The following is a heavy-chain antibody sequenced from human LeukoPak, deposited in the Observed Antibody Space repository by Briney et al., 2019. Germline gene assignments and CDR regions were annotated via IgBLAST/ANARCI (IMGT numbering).Heavy chain of an antibody. V-gene: IGHV4-4*07. J-gene: IGHJ5*02. CDR2: IYTSGST. D-gene: IGHD2-2*01. Sequence: SETLSLTCTVSGGSISSYYWSWIRQPAGKGLEWIGRIYTSGSTNYNPSLKSRVTMSVDTSKNQFSLKLSSVTAADTAVYYCARDWGVVPAGNWFDPWGQGTLVTVSS. CDR1: GGSISSYY. CDR3: ARDWGVVPAGNWFDP.